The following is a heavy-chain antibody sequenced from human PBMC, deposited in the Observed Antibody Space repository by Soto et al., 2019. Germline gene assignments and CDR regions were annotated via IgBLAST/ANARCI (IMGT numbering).Heavy chain of an antibody. CDR3: AREFWSGSYTDYYGMDV. J-gene: IGHJ6*02. CDR2: ISSSSSYT. D-gene: IGHD3-3*01. CDR1: GFSFSDYY. V-gene: IGHV3-11*06. Sequence: KPVGSLRLSCAASGFSFSDYYMSWIRQAPGKGLEWVSYISSSSSYTHYADSVAGRFTISRDNAKKSLYLQMNSLRADDTAVYYCAREFWSGSYTDYYGMDVWGQGTTVTVSS.